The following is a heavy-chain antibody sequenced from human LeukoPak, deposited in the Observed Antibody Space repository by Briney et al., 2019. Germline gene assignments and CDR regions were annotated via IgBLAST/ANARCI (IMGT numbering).Heavy chain of an antibody. V-gene: IGHV3-23*01. CDR3: AKVSTWRYGMDV. Sequence: PGGSLRLSCAASGFTVSSNYMSWVRQAPGKGLDWVSKISGSGDSTYYANSVKGRFTISRDNSKNTLYLQLHSLRAEDTAVYYCAKVSTWRYGMDVWGQGTTVTVSS. J-gene: IGHJ6*02. CDR2: ISGSGDST. CDR1: GFTVSSNY. D-gene: IGHD5-12*01.